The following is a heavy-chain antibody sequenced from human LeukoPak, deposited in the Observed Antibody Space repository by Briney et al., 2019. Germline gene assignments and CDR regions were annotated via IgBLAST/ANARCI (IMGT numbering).Heavy chain of an antibody. CDR3: ATDGMVRGPDAWFDS. CDR1: GGSISSGRYY. J-gene: IGHJ5*01. V-gene: IGHV4-61*02. CDR2: IHTRGST. D-gene: IGHD3-10*01. Sequence: PSETLSLTCNASGGSISSGRYYWSWIRQPAGKGLEWIGRIHTRGSTNYNPSLKSRVTMSVDTSKNQFSLKLSSVTAADTAVYYCATDGMVRGPDAWFDSWGQGTLVTVSS.